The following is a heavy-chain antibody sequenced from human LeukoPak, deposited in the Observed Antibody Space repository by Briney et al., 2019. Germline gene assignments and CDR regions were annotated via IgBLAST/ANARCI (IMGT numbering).Heavy chain of an antibody. V-gene: IGHV1-8*03. CDR3: ARGPPTAQYFQH. CDR2: INPNSGNT. J-gene: IGHJ1*01. D-gene: IGHD1-1*01. CDR1: RYTFTTYD. Sequence: ASVKVSCKASRYTFTTYDINWVRQATGQGLQWMGWINPNSGNTGYAQKFQGRITITRNTSISTVYMELSSLRSEDTAVYYCARGPPTAQYFQHWGQGTLVTLSS.